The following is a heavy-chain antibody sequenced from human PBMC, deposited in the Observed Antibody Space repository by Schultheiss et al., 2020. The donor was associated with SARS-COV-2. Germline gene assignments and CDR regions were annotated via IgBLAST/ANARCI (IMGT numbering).Heavy chain of an antibody. J-gene: IGHJ5*02. CDR2: IYYSGST. Sequence: GSLRLSCAASGFTFSDYYMSWIRQPPGKGLEWIGYIYYSGSTNYNPSLKSRVTISVDTSKNQFSLKLSSVTAADTAVYYCASTHDYSNYPNWFDPWGQGTLVTVSS. CDR1: GFTFSDYY. V-gene: IGHV4-59*01. D-gene: IGHD4-11*01. CDR3: ASTHDYSNYPNWFDP.